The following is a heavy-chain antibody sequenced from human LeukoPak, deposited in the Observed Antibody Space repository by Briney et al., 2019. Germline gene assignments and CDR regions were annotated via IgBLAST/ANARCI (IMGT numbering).Heavy chain of an antibody. V-gene: IGHV3-33*01. D-gene: IGHD6-13*01. CDR1: GFTFSSYG. CDR3: ARILTGYSSNWYPFDY. J-gene: IGHJ4*02. Sequence: PGGSLRLSCAASGFTFSSYGMHWVRQAPGKGLEWVAVIWYDGSNKYYADSVKGRFTISRDSSKNTLYLQMNSLRDEDTAVYYCARILTGYSSNWYPFDYWGQGTLVTVSS. CDR2: IWYDGSNK.